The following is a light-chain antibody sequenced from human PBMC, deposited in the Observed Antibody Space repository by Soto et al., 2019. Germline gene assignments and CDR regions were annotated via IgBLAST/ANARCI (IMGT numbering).Light chain of an antibody. CDR2: AAS. J-gene: IGKJ4*01. V-gene: IGKV1-6*01. Sequence: AIPMTQSPSSLSASVGDRVTITCRASQGVSNDVGWYQQKPGKAPRLLIYAASTLQSGVPSRFSGSQSATDFTLTSGSLQPEDFATYYCLQDCAYPLTFGGGTKVEIK. CDR3: LQDCAYPLT. CDR1: QGVSND.